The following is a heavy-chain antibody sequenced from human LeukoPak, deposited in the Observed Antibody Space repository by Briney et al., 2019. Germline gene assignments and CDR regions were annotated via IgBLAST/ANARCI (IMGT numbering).Heavy chain of an antibody. D-gene: IGHD6-19*01. CDR2: ISAYNGNT. Sequence: ASVKVSCKASGYTFTSYGISWVRQAPGQGLEWMGWISAYNGNTNYAQKLQGRVTMTTDTSTSTAYMELRSLRSDDTAVYYCARDRQWLGNGAFDIWGQGTMVTVSS. CDR3: ARDRQWLGNGAFDI. V-gene: IGHV1-18*04. J-gene: IGHJ3*02. CDR1: GYTFTSYG.